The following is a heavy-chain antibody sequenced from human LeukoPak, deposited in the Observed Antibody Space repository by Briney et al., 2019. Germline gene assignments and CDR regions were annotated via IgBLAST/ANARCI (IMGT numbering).Heavy chain of an antibody. V-gene: IGHV3-66*04. Sequence: GGSLRLSCAASGFTVGSTSMNWVRQAPGKGLEWVSVLYSSGNTYYADSVKGRFTISRDKSKNTLFLQMNGLRAEDTAVYYCARRNCSSASCYVDYWGQGTLVTVSS. J-gene: IGHJ4*02. D-gene: IGHD2-2*01. CDR2: LYSSGNT. CDR3: ARRNCSSASCYVDY. CDR1: GFTVGSTS.